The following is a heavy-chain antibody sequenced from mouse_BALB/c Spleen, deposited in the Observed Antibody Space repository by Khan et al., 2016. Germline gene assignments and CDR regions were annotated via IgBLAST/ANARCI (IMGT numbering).Heavy chain of an antibody. V-gene: IGHV9-1*02. CDR2: INTYTGEP. CDR1: GYTFTNYG. D-gene: IGHD2-3*01. CDR3: ARGPMNYYAMDY. J-gene: IGHJ4*01. Sequence: QIQLVQSGPELKKPGETVKISCKASGYTFTNYGMNWVKQAPGKGLKWMGWINTYTGEPTYADDFKGRFAFSLETSARTAYLQINSLKNEDKATYFCARGPMNYYAMDYWGQGTSVTVSS.